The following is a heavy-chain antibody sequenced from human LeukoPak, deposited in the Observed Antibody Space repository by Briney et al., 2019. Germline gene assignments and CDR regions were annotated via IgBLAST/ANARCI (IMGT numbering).Heavy chain of an antibody. CDR2: IIPIFGTA. CDR3: ARGQKTYYDILTGYYPDYYYYMDV. Sequence: GSSVKVSCKASGGTFSSYAISWVRQAPGQGLEWMGGIIPIFGTANYAQKFQGRVTITTDESTSTAYMELSSLRSEDTAVYYCARGQKTYYDILTGYYPDYYYYMDVWGKGTTVTISS. J-gene: IGHJ6*03. V-gene: IGHV1-69*05. D-gene: IGHD3-9*01. CDR1: GGTFSSYA.